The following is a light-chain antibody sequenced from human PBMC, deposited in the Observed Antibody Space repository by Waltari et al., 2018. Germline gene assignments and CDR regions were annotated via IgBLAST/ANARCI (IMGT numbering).Light chain of an antibody. V-gene: IGLV1-44*01. CDR2: RSD. CDR3: ASWDDSLNGHWV. J-gene: IGLJ3*02. Sequence: QSVLTQPPSASGTPGQRVPISCSGSASNLGGTLVNWYPQLPGKAPKLLIYRSDQRPSGVPDRFSGSKSGTSASLAISGLQSEDEADYYCASWDDSLNGHWVFGGGTKVTVL. CDR1: ASNLGGTL.